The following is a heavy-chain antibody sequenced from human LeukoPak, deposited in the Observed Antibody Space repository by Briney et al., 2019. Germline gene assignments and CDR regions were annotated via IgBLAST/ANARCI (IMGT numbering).Heavy chain of an antibody. Sequence: SETLSLTCTVSGGSISSGSYYWSWIRQPAGKGLEWIGRIYTSGSTNYNPSLKSRVTISVDTSKNQFSLKLSSVTAADTAVYYCAREDYHGMDVWGQGTTVTVSS. J-gene: IGHJ6*02. CDR2: IYTSGST. CDR1: GGSISSGSYY. V-gene: IGHV4-61*02. CDR3: AREDYHGMDV.